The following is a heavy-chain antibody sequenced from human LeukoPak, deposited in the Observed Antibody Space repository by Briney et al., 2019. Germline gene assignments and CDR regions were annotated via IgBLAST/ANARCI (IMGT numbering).Heavy chain of an antibody. V-gene: IGHV4-34*01. D-gene: IGHD3-22*01. CDR1: GGSFSGYH. J-gene: IGHJ4*02. CDR2: INHSGST. Sequence: SETLTLTCAVYGGSFSGYHWSWIRQPPGKGLEWIGEINHSGSTNYNPSLKSRVTISVDTSKNQFSLKLSSVTAADTAVYYCARGRRNYYDSSGYTKTFDYWGQGTLVTVSS. CDR3: ARGRRNYYDSSGYTKTFDY.